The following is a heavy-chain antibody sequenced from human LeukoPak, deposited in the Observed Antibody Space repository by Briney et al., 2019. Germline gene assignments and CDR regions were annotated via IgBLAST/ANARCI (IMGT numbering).Heavy chain of an antibody. V-gene: IGHV3-15*01. CDR3: TTGLTMVRGLMSYSDY. CDR2: IKSKTDGGTT. Sequence: GGSLRLSCAASGFTFNNAWMTWVRQAPGKGLEWVGRIKSKTDGGTTDYAAPVRGRFTISRDDSKNTLYLKMNSLKTEDTAVYYCTTGLTMVRGLMSYSDYWGQGTLVTVSS. CDR1: GFTFNNAW. D-gene: IGHD3-10*01. J-gene: IGHJ4*02.